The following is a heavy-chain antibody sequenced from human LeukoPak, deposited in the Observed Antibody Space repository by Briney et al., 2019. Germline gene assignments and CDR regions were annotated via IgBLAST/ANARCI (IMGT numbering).Heavy chain of an antibody. CDR1: GYTFTSYG. D-gene: IGHD3-10*01. V-gene: IGHV1-18*01. Sequence: ASVKVSCKASGYTFTSYGISWVRQAPGQGLEWMGWISAYNGNTNYAQKLQGRVTMTRDTSTSTAYMELRSLRSDDTAVYYCARWRYYYGSGSYYNGGGLDYWGQGTLVTVSS. CDR3: ARWRYYYGSGSYYNGGGLDY. CDR2: ISAYNGNT. J-gene: IGHJ4*02.